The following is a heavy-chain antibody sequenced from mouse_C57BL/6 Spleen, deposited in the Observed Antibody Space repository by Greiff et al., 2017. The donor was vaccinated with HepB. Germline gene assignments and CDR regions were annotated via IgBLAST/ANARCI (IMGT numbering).Heavy chain of an antibody. CDR3: AREGDGGLRRPHWYFDV. Sequence: QVQLQQSGPELVKPGASVKISCKASGYAFSSSWMNWVKQRPGKGLEWIGRIYPGDGDTNYNGKFKGKATLTADKSSSTAYMQLSSLTSEDSAVYFCAREGDGGLRRPHWYFDVWGTGTTVTVSS. J-gene: IGHJ1*03. CDR2: IYPGDGDT. CDR1: GYAFSSSW. D-gene: IGHD2-4*01. V-gene: IGHV1-82*01.